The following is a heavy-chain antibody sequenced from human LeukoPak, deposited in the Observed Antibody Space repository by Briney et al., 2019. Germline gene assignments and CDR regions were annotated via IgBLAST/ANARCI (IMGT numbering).Heavy chain of an antibody. CDR2: ISSFGEST. CDR3: ATGDQWLVPGYLQY. Sequence: GGSLRLSCAGSGFTFSSSTTHWVRQAPGKGLEYVSSISSFGESTYHANSVKGRFTISRDNSKNTMYLQMGSLRTEDTAVYYCATGDQWLVPGYLQYWGQGTLVTVSS. J-gene: IGHJ1*01. D-gene: IGHD6-19*01. V-gene: IGHV3-64*01. CDR1: GFTFSSST.